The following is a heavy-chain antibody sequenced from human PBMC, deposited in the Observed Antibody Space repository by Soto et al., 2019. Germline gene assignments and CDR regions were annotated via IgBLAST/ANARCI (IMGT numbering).Heavy chain of an antibody. D-gene: IGHD4-17*01. Sequence: SQTLSLTCTVSGGSISSGGYYWSWIRQHPGKGLEWIGYIDYSGSTYYNPSLKSRITISVDTSKNQFSLKLSSVTAADTAVYYCARLGDYGDYVHYWGQGTLVTVSS. CDR1: GGSISSGGYY. J-gene: IGHJ4*02. V-gene: IGHV4-31*03. CDR2: IDYSGST. CDR3: ARLGDYGDYVHY.